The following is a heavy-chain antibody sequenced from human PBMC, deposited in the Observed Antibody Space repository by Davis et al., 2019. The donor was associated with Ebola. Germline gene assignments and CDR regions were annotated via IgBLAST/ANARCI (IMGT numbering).Heavy chain of an antibody. D-gene: IGHD1-26*01. V-gene: IGHV3-7*01. CDR3: ARWASVGY. Sequence: GGSLRLSCVASGFTFNSYPMVWVRQAPGKGLEWVANIKQDGSEKYYVDSVKGRFTISRDNVKNSLYLQMDSLRAEDTAVYYCARWASVGYWGQGTLVTVSS. CDR2: IKQDGSEK. J-gene: IGHJ4*02. CDR1: GFTFNSYP.